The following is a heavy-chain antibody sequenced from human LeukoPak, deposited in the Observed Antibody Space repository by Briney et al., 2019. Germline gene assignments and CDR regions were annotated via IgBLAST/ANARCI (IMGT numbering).Heavy chain of an antibody. D-gene: IGHD3-22*01. CDR2: INAGSGNT. CDR3: ATDRVYYDSSGYPSYFDY. Sequence: ASVKVSCKASGYTFTSYPVHWVRQAPGQRLEWLGWINAGSGNTKYSQNFQGRVSITRDTSASTAYMELSSLRSEDTAMYYCATDRVYYDSSGYPSYFDYWGQGTLVTVSS. V-gene: IGHV1-3*01. J-gene: IGHJ4*02. CDR1: GYTFTSYP.